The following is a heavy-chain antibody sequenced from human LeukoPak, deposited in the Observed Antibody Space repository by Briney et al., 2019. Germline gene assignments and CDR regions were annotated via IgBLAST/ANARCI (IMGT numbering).Heavy chain of an antibody. CDR3: ARGNLSCRGGSCYPNWFDP. J-gene: IGHJ5*02. CDR2: IHSRGGS. V-gene: IGHV4-59*01. D-gene: IGHD2-15*01. CDR1: GGSISSYY. Sequence: SETLSLTCTVSGGSISSYYWSWIRQPPGKGLQWIGYIHSRGGSNYNPSLKSRVTLSVDTSKNQFSLKVSSVTAADTAVYYCARGNLSCRGGSCYPNWFDPWGQGTLVTVSS.